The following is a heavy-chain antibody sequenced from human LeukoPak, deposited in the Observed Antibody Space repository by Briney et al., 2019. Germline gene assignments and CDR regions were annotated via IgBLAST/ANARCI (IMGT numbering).Heavy chain of an antibody. CDR3: ARAGTSGRYYYYTDV. CDR1: GGTFSSYA. CDR2: IIPIFGTA. D-gene: IGHD1-26*01. J-gene: IGHJ6*03. Sequence: SVKVSCKASGGTFSSYAISWVRQAPGQGLEWMGRIIPIFGTANYAQKFQGRVTITTDESTSTAYMELSSLRSEDTAVYYCARAGTSGRYYYYTDVWGKGTAVTVSS. V-gene: IGHV1-69*05.